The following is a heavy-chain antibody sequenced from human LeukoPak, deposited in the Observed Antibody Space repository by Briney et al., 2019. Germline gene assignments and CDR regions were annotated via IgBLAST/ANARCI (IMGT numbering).Heavy chain of an antibody. D-gene: IGHD6-6*01. CDR3: ARSLEYSSTDFDY. CDR1: GFTFSSYS. V-gene: IGHV3-21*01. J-gene: IGHJ4*02. Sequence: GGSLRLSCAASGFTFSSYSMNWVRQTPGKGLEWVSSISSSSSYIYYADSVKGRFTISRDNAKNSLYLQMNSLRAEDTAVYYCARSLEYSSTDFDYWGQGTLVTVSS. CDR2: ISSSSSYI.